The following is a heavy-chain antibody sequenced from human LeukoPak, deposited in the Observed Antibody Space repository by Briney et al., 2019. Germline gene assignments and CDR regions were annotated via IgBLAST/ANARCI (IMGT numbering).Heavy chain of an antibody. V-gene: IGHV4-59*08. D-gene: IGHD2-21*01. CDR1: GASITTYS. CDR3: ARWDELDWAFGT. Sequence: SETLSLTCSVSGASITTYSWNWLRQSPGKGLEWIGYFSLGETTSYTSSLKSRVTISRDTSKNQVSLKLTSVTAADTAVYYCARWDELDWAFGTWGPGTLVTVSS. CDR2: FSLGETT. J-gene: IGHJ5*02.